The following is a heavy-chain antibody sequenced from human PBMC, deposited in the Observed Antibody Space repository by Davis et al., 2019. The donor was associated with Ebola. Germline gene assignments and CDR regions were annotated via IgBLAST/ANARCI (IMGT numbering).Heavy chain of an antibody. D-gene: IGHD2-21*01. Sequence: ESLKISCAASGFTVSSHYMSWVRQAPGKGLEWVSVIYSGGSTYYADSVKGRFTISRDNSKNTLYLQMNSLRAEDTAVYYCNGGGDPGMDVWGQGTTVTVSS. J-gene: IGHJ6*02. CDR2: IYSGGST. CDR3: NGGGDPGMDV. V-gene: IGHV3-66*01. CDR1: GFTVSSHY.